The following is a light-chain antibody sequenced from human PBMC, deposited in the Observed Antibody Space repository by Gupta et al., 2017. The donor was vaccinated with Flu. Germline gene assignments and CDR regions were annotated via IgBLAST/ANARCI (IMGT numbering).Light chain of an antibody. CDR2: GAS. J-gene: IGKJ5*01. V-gene: IGKV1-39*01. CDR3: QQSYSTLVT. Sequence: DIQMTQSPSSLSASVGDRVTITCRASQSIRTYLNWYQRKPGKAPKLLIYGASSLQSGVPSRFSGIGSGTDFTLTISSLQPEDIATYYCQQSYSTLVTFGQGTRLAIK. CDR1: QSIRTY.